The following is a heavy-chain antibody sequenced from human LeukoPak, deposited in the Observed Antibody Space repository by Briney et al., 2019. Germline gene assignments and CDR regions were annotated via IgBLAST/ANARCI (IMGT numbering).Heavy chain of an antibody. J-gene: IGHJ6*02. V-gene: IGHV3-33*01. CDR1: GFTFSSYG. Sequence: GGSLRLSCAASGFTFSSYGMHWVRQAPGKGLEWVAVIWYDGSNKYYADSVKGRFTISRDNSKNTLYLQMNSLRAEDTAVYYCARDHETYYYGSGSYSYYYYGMDVWGQGTTVTVSS. CDR3: ARDHETYYYGSGSYSYYYYGMDV. D-gene: IGHD3-10*01. CDR2: IWYDGSNK.